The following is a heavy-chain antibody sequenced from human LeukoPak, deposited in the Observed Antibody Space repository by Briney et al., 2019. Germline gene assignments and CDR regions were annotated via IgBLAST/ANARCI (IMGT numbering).Heavy chain of an antibody. CDR1: GGTFSSYA. Sequence: SVTVSCKASGGTFSSYAISWVRQAPGQGLEWMGRIIPILGIANYAQKFQGRVTITADKSTSTAYMELSSLRSEDTAVYYCAREPVFQLAYYFDYWGQGTLVTVSS. CDR3: AREPVFQLAYYFDY. CDR2: IIPILGIA. J-gene: IGHJ4*02. D-gene: IGHD2-2*01. V-gene: IGHV1-69*04.